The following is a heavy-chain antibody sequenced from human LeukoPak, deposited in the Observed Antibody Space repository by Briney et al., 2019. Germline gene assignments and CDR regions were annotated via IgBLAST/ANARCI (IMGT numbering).Heavy chain of an antibody. D-gene: IGHD2-15*01. Sequence: QPGGSLRLSCAASGFTFSSYGMHWVRQAPGKGLEWVANIKQDGSEKCYVDSVKGRFTISRDNAKNSLYLQMNSLRAEDTAVYYCARDRWELLSNSYHYCGLDVWGQGTTVTVSS. J-gene: IGHJ6*02. CDR2: IKQDGSEK. V-gene: IGHV3-7*01. CDR1: GFTFSSYG. CDR3: ARDRWELLSNSYHYCGLDV.